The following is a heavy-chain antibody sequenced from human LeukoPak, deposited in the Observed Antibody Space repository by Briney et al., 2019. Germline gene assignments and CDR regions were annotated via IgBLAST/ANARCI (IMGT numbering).Heavy chain of an antibody. J-gene: IGHJ6*02. D-gene: IGHD1-26*01. CDR1: GGSMSNYY. V-gene: IGHV4-59*01. CDR3: ARGGARLTGTSGMDV. Sequence: SETLPLTCTVSGGSMSNYYWSWIRQPPGKGLEWIGFIYYSGHTNQNPSLRSRATISLDTSKDQFSLRLSSVTAADTAVYYCARGGARLTGTSGMDVWGHGTTVTVSS. CDR2: IYYSGHT.